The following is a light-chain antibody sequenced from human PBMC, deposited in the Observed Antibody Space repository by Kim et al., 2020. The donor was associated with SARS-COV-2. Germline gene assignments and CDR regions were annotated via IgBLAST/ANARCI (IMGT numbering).Light chain of an antibody. CDR2: GAS. CDR1: QSVSSN. J-gene: IGKJ4*01. CDR3: QQYNNLIT. Sequence: SVSPGERATLSCRASQSVSSNLAWYQQKPGQAPRLLIYGASTGATGIPARFSGSGSGTEFTLTISSLQSEDFAIYYCQQYNNLITFGGGTKVDIK. V-gene: IGKV3-15*01.